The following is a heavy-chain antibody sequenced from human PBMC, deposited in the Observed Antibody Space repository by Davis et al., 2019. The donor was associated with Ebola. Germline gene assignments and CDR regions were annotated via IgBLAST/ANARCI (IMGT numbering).Heavy chain of an antibody. CDR2: IYPSDSST. Sequence: GESLKISCKGSGYSFTNYWINWVRQMPGKGLEWVAIIYPSDSSTRYSPSVQGQVTISADKSINTAYLQWSSLKASDTAMYYCVRVTVPVSAPCFDYWGQGTVVTVSS. CDR1: GYSFTNYW. CDR3: VRVTVPVSAPCFDY. V-gene: IGHV5-51*01. D-gene: IGHD2-21*02. J-gene: IGHJ4*02.